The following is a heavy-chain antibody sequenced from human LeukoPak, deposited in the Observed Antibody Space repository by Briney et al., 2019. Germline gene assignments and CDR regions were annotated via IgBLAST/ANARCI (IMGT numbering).Heavy chain of an antibody. CDR1: GFTFSSYE. Sequence: GGSLRLSCAASGFTFSSYEMNWVRQAPGKGLEWVGFIRSKAYGGTTEYAASVKGRFTISRDDSKSIAYLQMNSLKTEDTAVYYCTRGVREQWLGAFDYWGQGTLVTVSS. D-gene: IGHD6-19*01. V-gene: IGHV3-49*04. J-gene: IGHJ4*02. CDR2: IRSKAYGGTT. CDR3: TRGVREQWLGAFDY.